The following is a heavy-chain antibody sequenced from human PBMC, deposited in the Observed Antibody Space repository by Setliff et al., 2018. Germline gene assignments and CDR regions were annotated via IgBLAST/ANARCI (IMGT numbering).Heavy chain of an antibody. J-gene: IGHJ6*02. D-gene: IGHD5-18*01. Sequence: SETLSLTCTVSGVSISPYFWSWIRQPPGKGLEWIGYIYHNGNTNFNPSLKTRVTMSVDPSKNQFALNLRSVTAADTAIYYCVRDRTAYSYGLDVWAQGTTVTVS. V-gene: IGHV4-59*01. CDR2: IYHNGNT. CDR3: VRDRTAYSYGLDV. CDR1: GVSISPYF.